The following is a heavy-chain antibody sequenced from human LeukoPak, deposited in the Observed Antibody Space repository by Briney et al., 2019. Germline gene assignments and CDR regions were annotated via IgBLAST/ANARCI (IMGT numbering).Heavy chain of an antibody. Sequence: SETLSLTCTVSGGSISSYYWSWIRQPPGKGLEWIGYIYYSGSTNYNPSLKSRVTISVDTSKNQFSLKLSSVTAADTAVYYCARQGYCSSTSCYLETWGQGTLVTVSS. D-gene: IGHD2-2*01. CDR1: GGSISSYY. J-gene: IGHJ5*02. V-gene: IGHV4-59*01. CDR2: IYYSGST. CDR3: ARQGYCSSTSCYLET.